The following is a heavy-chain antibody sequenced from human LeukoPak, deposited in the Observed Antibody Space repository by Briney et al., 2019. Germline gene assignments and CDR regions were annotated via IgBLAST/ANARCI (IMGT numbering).Heavy chain of an antibody. Sequence: GGSLRLSRAASGFTFSSYSMNWVRQAPGKGLEWVSSISSSSSYIYYADSVKGRFTISRDNAKNSLYLQMNSLRAEDTAVYYCARGQSYYSPFDYWGQGTLVTVSS. D-gene: IGHD3-22*01. CDR2: ISSSSSYI. V-gene: IGHV3-21*01. CDR1: GFTFSSYS. CDR3: ARGQSYYSPFDY. J-gene: IGHJ4*02.